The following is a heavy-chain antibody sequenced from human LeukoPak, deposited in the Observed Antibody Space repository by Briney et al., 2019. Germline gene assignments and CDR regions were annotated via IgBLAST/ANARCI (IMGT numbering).Heavy chain of an antibody. Sequence: ASVKVSCKASGYTFTSYYMHWVRQAPGQGLEWMGIINPSGGSTSYAQKFQGRVTMTRDASTGTVYMELSSLRSEDTAVYYCARSPTGGGLDYWGQGTLVTVSS. J-gene: IGHJ4*02. CDR3: ARSPTGGGLDY. CDR2: INPSGGST. CDR1: GYTFTSYY. D-gene: IGHD2-15*01. V-gene: IGHV1-46*01.